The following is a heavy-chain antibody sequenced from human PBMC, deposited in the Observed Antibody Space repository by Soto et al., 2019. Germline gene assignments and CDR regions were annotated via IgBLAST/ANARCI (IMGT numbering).Heavy chain of an antibody. CDR2: VNHSGTT. V-gene: IGHV4-34*02. CDR1: GGSFNGFF. D-gene: IGHD3-3*02. J-gene: IGHJ4*02. CDR3: ARMGHFLGQ. Sequence: QVQVQQWGAGLLKPSETLSLSCSVSGGSFNGFFWSWIRQPPGKGLEWIGEVNHSGTTKYSPALKSRVTMSADTSKNLFFLNLTSVAAADTAVYYCARMGHFLGQWGQGSLVTVSS.